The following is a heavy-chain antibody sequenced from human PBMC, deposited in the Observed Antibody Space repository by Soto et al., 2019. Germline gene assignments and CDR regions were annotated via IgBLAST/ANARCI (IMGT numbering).Heavy chain of an antibody. CDR2: ISYDGSNK. CDR3: ARDSLGDYGYYYGMDV. Sequence: GESLKISCAASGFTFSSYAMHWVRQAPGKGLEWVAVISYDGSNKYYADSVKGRFTISRDNSKNTLYLQMNSLRAEDTAVYYCARDSLGDYGYYYGMDVWGQGTTVTVSS. V-gene: IGHV3-30-3*01. J-gene: IGHJ6*02. CDR1: GFTFSSYA. D-gene: IGHD4-17*01.